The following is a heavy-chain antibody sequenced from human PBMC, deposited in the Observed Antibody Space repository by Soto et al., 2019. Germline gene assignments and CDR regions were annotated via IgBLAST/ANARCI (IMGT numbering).Heavy chain of an antibody. V-gene: IGHV6-1*01. J-gene: IGHJ4*02. CDR3: VRDGDGSGRTDFQY. CDR2: TYYRSKWFS. CDR1: GESVSSNIAA. Sequence: SQTLSLTCAISGESVSSNIAAWNLIRQSPSRGLEWLGRTYYRSKWFSEYALSVKSRITINADTSKNQFSLQLSSVTLEDTAVYYCVRDGDGSGRTDFQYWGQGTLVTVSS. D-gene: IGHD3-3*01.